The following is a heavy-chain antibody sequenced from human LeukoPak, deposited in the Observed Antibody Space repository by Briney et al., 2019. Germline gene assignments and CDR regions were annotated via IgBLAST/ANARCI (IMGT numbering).Heavy chain of an antibody. CDR1: GYSFITHW. J-gene: IGHJ4*02. V-gene: IGHV5-51*01. CDR2: IYPGDSDT. D-gene: IGHD3-10*01. Sequence: GESLNISCKASGYSFITHWIAWVRQTPGKGLEWMGIIYPGDSDTKYSPSFQGQVTISADKSISTAYLQWSSLKASDTAMYYCAKGAGGSGSYYPYFWGQGTLVTVSS. CDR3: AKGAGGSGSYYPYF.